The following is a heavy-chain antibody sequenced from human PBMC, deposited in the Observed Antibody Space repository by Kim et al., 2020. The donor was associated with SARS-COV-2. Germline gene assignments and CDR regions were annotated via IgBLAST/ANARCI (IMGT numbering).Heavy chain of an antibody. J-gene: IGHJ6*02. CDR3: ARISSEIKNGMDV. V-gene: IGHV7-4-1*02. Sequence: TYAHAFTGRFVLSMESSVSTAYLQLSSLKADDTAIYYCARISSEIKNGMDVWGQGTTVTVSS.